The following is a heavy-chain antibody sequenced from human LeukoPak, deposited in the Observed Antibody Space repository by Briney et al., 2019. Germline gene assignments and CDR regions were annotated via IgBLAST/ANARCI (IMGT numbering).Heavy chain of an antibody. CDR2: ISYDGSNK. CDR1: GFTFSSYA. Sequence: TGGSLRLSCAASGFTFSSYAMHWVRQAPGRGLEWVAVISYDGSNKYYADSVKGRFTISRDNSKNTRYLQMNSLRAEDTAVYYCARDHHGMDVWGQGTTVTVSS. CDR3: ARDHHGMDV. J-gene: IGHJ6*02. V-gene: IGHV3-30-3*01.